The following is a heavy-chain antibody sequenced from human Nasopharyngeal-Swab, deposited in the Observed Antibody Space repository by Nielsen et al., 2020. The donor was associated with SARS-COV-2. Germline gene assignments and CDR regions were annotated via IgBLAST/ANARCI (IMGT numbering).Heavy chain of an antibody. Sequence: RQAPGKGLEWVSYISSSGSTIYYADSVKGRFTISRDNAKNSLYLQMNSLRAEDTAVYYCARAGNFWSGYYRSYYYGMDVWGQGTTVTISS. CDR2: ISSSGSTI. D-gene: IGHD3-3*01. CDR3: ARAGNFWSGYYRSYYYGMDV. V-gene: IGHV3-11*01. J-gene: IGHJ6*02.